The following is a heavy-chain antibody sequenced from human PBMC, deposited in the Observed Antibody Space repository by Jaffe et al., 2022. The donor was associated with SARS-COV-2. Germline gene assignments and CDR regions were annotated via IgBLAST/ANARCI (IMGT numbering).Heavy chain of an antibody. J-gene: IGHJ4*02. Sequence: EVQLVESGGGLVKPGGSLRLSCAASGFTFSSYSMNWVRQAPGKGLEWVSSISSSSSYIYYADSVKGRFTISRDNAKNSLYLQMNSLRAEDTAVYYCASARLNWGTYFDYWGQGTLVTVSS. D-gene: IGHD7-27*01. CDR3: ASARLNWGTYFDY. CDR1: GFTFSSYS. CDR2: ISSSSSYI. V-gene: IGHV3-21*01.